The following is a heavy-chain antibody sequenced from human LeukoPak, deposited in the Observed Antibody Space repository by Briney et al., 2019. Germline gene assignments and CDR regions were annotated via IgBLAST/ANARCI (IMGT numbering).Heavy chain of an antibody. V-gene: IGHV3-21*01. CDR2: ISSSSSYI. J-gene: IGHJ4*02. D-gene: IGHD4-23*01. Sequence: GGSLRLSCAASGFTFSSYSMNWVRQAPGKGLEWVSSISSSSSYIYYADSVKGRFTISRDNAKNSLYLQMNSLRAEDTAVYYCARSGGNEYYFDYWGQGTLVTVSS. CDR1: GFTFSSYS. CDR3: ARSGGNEYYFDY.